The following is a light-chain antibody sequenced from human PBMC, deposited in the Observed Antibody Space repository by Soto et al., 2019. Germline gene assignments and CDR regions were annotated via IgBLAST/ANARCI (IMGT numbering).Light chain of an antibody. J-gene: IGKJ3*01. CDR3: QQYNNWREFT. CDR2: GAS. Sequence: EIVMTQSPATLSVSPGERATLSCRASQNVSSNLAWYQQKPGQAPRLLIYGASTRATGIPARFSGSGSGTEFTLTISSLQSEDFAVYYCQQYNNWREFTFGPGTKVDIK. CDR1: QNVSSN. V-gene: IGKV3-15*01.